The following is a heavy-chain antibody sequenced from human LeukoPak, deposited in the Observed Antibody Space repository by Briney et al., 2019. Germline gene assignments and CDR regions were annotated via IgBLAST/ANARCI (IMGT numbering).Heavy chain of an antibody. V-gene: IGHV1-2*06. Sequence: ASVKVSCKASGYTFPGYFMHWVRQAPGQGLEWMGRINPNNGATNYAQKFQGRVTITGDTSINTAYMELSSLRSDDTAVYYCTRESGSYHGNDYWGQGTLVTVSS. CDR1: GYTFPGYF. J-gene: IGHJ4*02. D-gene: IGHD1-26*01. CDR2: INPNNGAT. CDR3: TRESGSYHGNDY.